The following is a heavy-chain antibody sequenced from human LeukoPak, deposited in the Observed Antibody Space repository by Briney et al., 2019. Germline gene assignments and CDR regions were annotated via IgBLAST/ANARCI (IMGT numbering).Heavy chain of an antibody. V-gene: IGHV3-23*01. J-gene: IGHJ4*02. Sequence: PGGSLRLSCAASRFTFSSYAMGWVRQAPGKGLEWVSTISGSTGSTYYADSVKGRFTISRDNSKNTLYLQMNSLRAEDTAVYYCAKGGIVALTLFDYWGQGTLVTVSS. D-gene: IGHD5-12*01. CDR1: RFTFSSYA. CDR2: ISGSTGST. CDR3: AKGGIVALTLFDY.